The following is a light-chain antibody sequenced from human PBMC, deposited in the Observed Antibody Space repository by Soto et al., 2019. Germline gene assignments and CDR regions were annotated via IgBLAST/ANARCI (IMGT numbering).Light chain of an antibody. CDR1: QSISNSY. CDR3: QQYDSSPYT. V-gene: IGKV3-20*01. Sequence: EIVLTQSPGTLSLSPGERATLSCRASQSISNSYLAWYQQKPGQAPRLVIHGISTRATGVPDRFSGGGSGTDFSLTISRLEPEDFAVYYCQQYDSSPYTFGQGTKV. CDR2: GIS. J-gene: IGKJ2*01.